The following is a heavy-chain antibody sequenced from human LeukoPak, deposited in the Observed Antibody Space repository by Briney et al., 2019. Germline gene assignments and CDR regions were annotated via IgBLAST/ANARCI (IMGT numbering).Heavy chain of an antibody. CDR1: GGTFSSYA. J-gene: IGHJ4*02. V-gene: IGHV1-69*05. CDR2: IIPIFGTA. D-gene: IGHD3-22*01. CDR3: ARGGVVVITTGTDY. Sequence: ASVKVSCKASGGTFSSYAISWVRQAPGQGLEWMGGIIPIFGTANYAQKFQGRVTVTTDESTSAAYMELSSLRSEDTAVYYCARGGVVVITTGTDYWGQGTLVTVSS.